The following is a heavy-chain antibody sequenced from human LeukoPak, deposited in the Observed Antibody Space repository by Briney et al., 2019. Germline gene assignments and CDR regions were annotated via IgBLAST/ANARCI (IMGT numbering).Heavy chain of an antibody. Sequence: PGGSLRLSCAASGFTFSNAWMSWVRQAPGKGLEWVGRIKSKTDGGTTDYAAPVEGRFTISRDDSKNTLYLQMNSLKTEDTAVYYCTKYYDSSGYRKTFDYWGQGTLVTVSS. J-gene: IGHJ4*02. CDR1: GFTFSNAW. CDR3: TKYYDSSGYRKTFDY. D-gene: IGHD3-22*01. CDR2: IKSKTDGGTT. V-gene: IGHV3-15*01.